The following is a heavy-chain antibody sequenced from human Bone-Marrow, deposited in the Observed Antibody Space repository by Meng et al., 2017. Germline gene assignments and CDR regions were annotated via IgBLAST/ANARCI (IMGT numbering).Heavy chain of an antibody. Sequence: QVQVVQSGAGVKKPGASGKVSCNASGYTFTGYYVHWGRQAPGQGLEWMGRINPNSGGTNYAQKFQGRVTMTRDTSISTAYMELSRLRSDDTAVYYCARDRGYDSSGYYGYWGQGTLVTVSS. V-gene: IGHV1-2*06. J-gene: IGHJ4*02. D-gene: IGHD3-22*01. CDR3: ARDRGYDSSGYYGY. CDR2: INPNSGGT. CDR1: GYTFTGYY.